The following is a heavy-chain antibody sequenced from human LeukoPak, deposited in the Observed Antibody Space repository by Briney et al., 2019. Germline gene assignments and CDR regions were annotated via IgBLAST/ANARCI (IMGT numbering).Heavy chain of an antibody. CDR3: ARLRLFPDYFDY. J-gene: IGHJ4*02. Sequence: PSETLSLTCTVSGGSISYFYWSWIRQPAGKGLEWIGYISYSGSTNYNPSLKSRVTISLDTSKTQFSLKLSSVTAADTAVYYCARLRLFPDYFDYWGQGTLVPVSS. V-gene: IGHV4-59*01. D-gene: IGHD3-22*01. CDR1: GGSISYFY. CDR2: ISYSGST.